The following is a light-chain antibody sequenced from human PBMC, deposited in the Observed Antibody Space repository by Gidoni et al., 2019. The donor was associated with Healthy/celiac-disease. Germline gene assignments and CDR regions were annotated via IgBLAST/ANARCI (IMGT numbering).Light chain of an antibody. CDR2: AAS. CDR3: QQSYSTPGT. CDR1: QSSSSY. Sequence: DIQMTQSQSSLSASVGDRVTITCRASQSSSSYLNWYQQKPGKAPKLLIYAASSLQSGVPSRFSGSGSGTDFTLSISSLQPEDFATYYCQQSYSTPGTFGQGTKLEIK. J-gene: IGKJ2*01. V-gene: IGKV1-39*01.